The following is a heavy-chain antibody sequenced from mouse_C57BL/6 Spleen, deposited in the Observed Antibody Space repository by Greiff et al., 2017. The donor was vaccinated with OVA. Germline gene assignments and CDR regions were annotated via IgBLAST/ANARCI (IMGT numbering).Heavy chain of an antibody. CDR3: ARSITTVPWYFDV. V-gene: IGHV1-54*01. CDR2: INPGSGGT. D-gene: IGHD1-1*01. CDR1: GYAFTNYL. Sequence: QVQLQQSGAELVRPGTSVKVSCKASGYAFTNYLIEWVKQRPGQGLEWIGVINPGSGGTNYNEKFKGKATLTADKSSSTAYMQLSSLTSEDSAVYVCARSITTVPWYFDVWGTGTTVTVSS. J-gene: IGHJ1*03.